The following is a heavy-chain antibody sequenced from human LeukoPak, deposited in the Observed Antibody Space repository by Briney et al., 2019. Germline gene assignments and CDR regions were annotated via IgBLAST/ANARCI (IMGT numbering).Heavy chain of an antibody. Sequence: GRSLRLSCAASGFTFSSYGMSWVRQAPGKGLEWVSLISSSGANAYYADSVKGRFTISRDNSKNTLYLQMNNLRGEDTAEYYCAKDMELASWGQGTLVTVSS. CDR2: ISSSGANA. V-gene: IGHV3-23*01. J-gene: IGHJ5*02. CDR3: AKDMELAS. D-gene: IGHD1-26*01. CDR1: GFTFSSYG.